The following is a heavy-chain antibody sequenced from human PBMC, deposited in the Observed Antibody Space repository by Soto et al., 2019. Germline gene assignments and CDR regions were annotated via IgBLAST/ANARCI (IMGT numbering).Heavy chain of an antibody. CDR3: ARSVDTAMVLFDY. D-gene: IGHD5-18*01. J-gene: IGHJ4*01. CDR1: GGTFSSYA. Sequence: QVQLVQSGAEVKKPGSSVKVSCKASGGTFSSYAISWVRQAPGQGLEWMGGLIPIFGTPNYAQKFQGSVTIPADESTSTDYMELSSLTSADTAVYYFARSVDTAMVLFDYWGQRTLVTVSS. CDR2: LIPIFGTP. V-gene: IGHV1-69*01.